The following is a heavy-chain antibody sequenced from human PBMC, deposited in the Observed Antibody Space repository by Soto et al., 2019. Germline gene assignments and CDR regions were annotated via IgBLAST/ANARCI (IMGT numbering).Heavy chain of an antibody. CDR3: ARFVGGSTSPFDF. D-gene: IGHD2-2*01. Sequence: EVQLLESGGGLVQPGGSLRLSCAASGFTFSSYAMTWVRQAPGKGLEWVSTIRGNADSTKYADSVKGRFTISRDNSKKTLSVTMNSLRAEDTAVYYCARFVGGSTSPFDFWGQGTLVTVST. CDR1: GFTFSSYA. J-gene: IGHJ4*02. CDR2: IRGNADST. V-gene: IGHV3-23*01.